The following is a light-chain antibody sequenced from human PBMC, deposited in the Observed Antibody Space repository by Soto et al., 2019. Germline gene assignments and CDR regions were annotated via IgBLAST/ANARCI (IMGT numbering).Light chain of an antibody. V-gene: IGKV3-20*01. CDR1: QSVNNF. Sequence: EILLTQSPAIVSLSPWERATLSCRASQSVNNFFAWYQQKPGQAPRLLIYDASYRATGIPDRFSGSGSGTDFTLTISRLEPEDFAVYYCQQYGSSGTFGQGTKVDIK. CDR3: QQYGSSGT. CDR2: DAS. J-gene: IGKJ1*01.